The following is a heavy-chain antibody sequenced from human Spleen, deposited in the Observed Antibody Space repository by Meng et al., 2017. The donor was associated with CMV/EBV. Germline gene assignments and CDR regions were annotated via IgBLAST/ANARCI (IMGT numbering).Heavy chain of an antibody. V-gene: IGHV3-15*01. CDR2: VKSETDGGTT. CDR1: GFTFSHAW. D-gene: IGHD3-22*01. J-gene: IGHJ4*02. CDR3: TKHYYDSSGNQEPFDY. Sequence: GESLKISCAASGFTFSHAWMNWVRQAPGKGLEWVGRVKSETDGGTTDYAAPVKGRFTISRDDSRNTLHLHMNSLKTEDTAVYYCTKHYYDSSGNQEPFDYWGQGTLVTSPQ.